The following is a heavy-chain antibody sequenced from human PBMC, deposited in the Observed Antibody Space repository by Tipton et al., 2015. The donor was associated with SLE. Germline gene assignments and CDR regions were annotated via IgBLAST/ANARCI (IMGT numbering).Heavy chain of an antibody. CDR3: ARGWQHLTSPYDY. Sequence: TLSLTCSVSNDSISSSQYWSWIRQPPGKGLEWIGYIYYSGRTSYNPSLGSRVTISVDTSKNQFSLRLSSVTAADTAVYYCARGWQHLTSPYDYWGQGTLVTVSS. V-gene: IGHV4-59*11. CDR2: IYYSGRT. D-gene: IGHD6-13*01. J-gene: IGHJ4*02. CDR1: NDSISSSQY.